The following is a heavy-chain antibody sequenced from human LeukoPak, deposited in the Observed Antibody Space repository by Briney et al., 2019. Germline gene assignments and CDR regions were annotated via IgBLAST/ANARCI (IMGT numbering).Heavy chain of an antibody. J-gene: IGHJ4*02. V-gene: IGHV4-39*01. CDR1: GGSITSSNYY. CDR2: LYYSGST. Sequence: PSETLSLTCTVSGGSITSSNYYWGWIRQPPGKGLEWIGSLYYSGSTNYNPSLKSRVTISVDTSKNQFSLKLSSVTAADTAAYYCVYYYGSGSVEYWGQGTLVTVSS. D-gene: IGHD3-10*01. CDR3: VYYYGSGSVEY.